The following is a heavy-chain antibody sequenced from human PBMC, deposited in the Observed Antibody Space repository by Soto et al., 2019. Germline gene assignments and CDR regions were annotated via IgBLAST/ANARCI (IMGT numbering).Heavy chain of an antibody. CDR2: IKQDGSEK. CDR3: ARFGEFFLYFDY. D-gene: IGHD3-10*01. V-gene: IGHV3-7*05. Sequence: EVQLVESGGGLVQPGGSLRLSCAASGFTFSSYWMSWVRQAPGKGLEWVANIKQDGSEKYYVDSVEGRFTISRDNAQNSLYLQMNSLRAEDTAVYYCARFGEFFLYFDYWGQGTLVTVSS. CDR1: GFTFSSYW. J-gene: IGHJ4*02.